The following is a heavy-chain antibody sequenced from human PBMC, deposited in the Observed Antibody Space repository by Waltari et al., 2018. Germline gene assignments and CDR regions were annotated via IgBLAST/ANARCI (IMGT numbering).Heavy chain of an antibody. Sequence: EVQLVESGAGLVQPGGSLRLSCPASGFTFTRYGMRWGRQAPGKGLECVANINQGGSDKNYVDSVKGRFTISRDNAKNSLYLQMNSLRAEDTAVYYCARTGDDYWGQGTLVTVSS. V-gene: IGHV3-7*03. D-gene: IGHD1-1*01. CDR3: ARTGDDY. CDR2: INQGGSDK. CDR1: GFTFTRYG. J-gene: IGHJ4*02.